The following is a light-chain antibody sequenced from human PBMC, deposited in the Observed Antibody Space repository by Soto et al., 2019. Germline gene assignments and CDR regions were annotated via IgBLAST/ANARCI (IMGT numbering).Light chain of an antibody. Sequence: EIVMTQSPDTLSVSPGERATLSCRASQSVSSNLAWYQQTPGQAPRLLIYGASSRPTGIPDRFSGSGSGTEFTLTISSLQSEDSAVYYCQQYNDLVTFGGGTKVDIK. CDR1: QSVSSN. V-gene: IGKV3D-15*01. J-gene: IGKJ4*01. CDR2: GAS. CDR3: QQYNDLVT.